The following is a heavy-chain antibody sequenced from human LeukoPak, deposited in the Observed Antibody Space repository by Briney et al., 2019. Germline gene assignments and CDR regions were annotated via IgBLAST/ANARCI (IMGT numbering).Heavy chain of an antibody. J-gene: IGHJ6*03. CDR3: ARSGRLGENYYYMDV. D-gene: IGHD5-24*01. Sequence: SETLSLTCAVSGYSIGSGYYWGWIRQPPGKGLEWIGSIYHSGSTYYNPSLKSRVTISVDTSKNQFSLKLSSVTAADTAVYYCARSGRLGENYYYMDVWGKGTTVTVSS. CDR1: GYSIGSGYY. V-gene: IGHV4-38-2*01. CDR2: IYHSGST.